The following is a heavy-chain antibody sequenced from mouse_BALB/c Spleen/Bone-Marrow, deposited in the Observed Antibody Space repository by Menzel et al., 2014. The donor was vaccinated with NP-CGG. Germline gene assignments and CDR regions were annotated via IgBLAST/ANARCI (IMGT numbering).Heavy chain of an antibody. D-gene: IGHD2-1*01. Sequence: VQLQQSGPGLVKPSQSLSLTCSVTGYSITSGYYWNWIRQFPGNKLEWMGYISYDGSNNYNPSLKNRISITRDTSKNQFFLKLNSVTTEDTATYYCARYGNYNAMDYRGQGTSVTVST. CDR1: GYSITSGYY. CDR2: ISYDGSN. J-gene: IGHJ4*01. CDR3: ARYGNYNAMDY. V-gene: IGHV3-6*02.